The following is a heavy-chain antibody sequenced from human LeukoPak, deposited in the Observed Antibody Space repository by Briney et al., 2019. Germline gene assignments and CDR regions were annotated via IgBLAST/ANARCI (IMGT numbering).Heavy chain of an antibody. V-gene: IGHV3-48*01. CDR2: ISSSSSTI. D-gene: IGHD3-10*01. CDR3: ATHELKDAFDI. Sequence: RSGGSLRLSCAASGFTFSSYSMNWVRQAPGKGLEWVSYISSSSSTIYYADSVKGRFTISRDNAKNSLYLQMNSLRAEDTAVYYCATHELKDAFDIWGQGTMVTVSS. J-gene: IGHJ3*02. CDR1: GFTFSSYS.